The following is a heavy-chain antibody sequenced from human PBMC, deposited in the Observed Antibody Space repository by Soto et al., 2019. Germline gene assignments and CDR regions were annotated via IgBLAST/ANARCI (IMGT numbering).Heavy chain of an antibody. CDR1: GGTFNTYA. V-gene: IGHV1-69*19. CDR3: AREVQVHTPAFVY. CDR2: ISPMFGAA. Sequence: QVQLVQSGAEMKKPGSSVTVSCQSSGGTFNTYAMNWVRQAPGQGPEWMGDISPMFGAANYAPKFQGRVTITADEYTGTSYMQLSSLTSEDTALYFCAREVQVHTPAFVYWGQGTLVTVSS. D-gene: IGHD3-10*01. J-gene: IGHJ4*02.